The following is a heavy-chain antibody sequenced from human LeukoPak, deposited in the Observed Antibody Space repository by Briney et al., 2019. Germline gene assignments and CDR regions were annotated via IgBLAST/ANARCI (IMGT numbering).Heavy chain of an antibody. V-gene: IGHV3-30*04. Sequence: GGSLRLSCAASGFTFSSYAMHWVRQAPGKGLEWVAVISYDGSNKYYADSVKGRFTISRDNSKNTLYLQMNSLRAEDTAVYYCASRNVFPDAFDIWGQGTLVTVSS. J-gene: IGHJ3*02. CDR3: ASRNVFPDAFDI. D-gene: IGHD2-21*01. CDR1: GFTFSSYA. CDR2: ISYDGSNK.